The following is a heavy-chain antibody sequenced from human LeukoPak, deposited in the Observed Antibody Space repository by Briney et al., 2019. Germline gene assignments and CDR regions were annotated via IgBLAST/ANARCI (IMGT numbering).Heavy chain of an antibody. CDR1: GGTFSSYA. CDR3: ARVADFWSGYYQYYFDY. V-gene: IGHV1-69*06. J-gene: IGHJ4*02. D-gene: IGHD3-3*01. Sequence: GASVKVSCKASGGTFSSYAISWVRQAPGQGLEWMGGIIPTFGTANYAQKFQGRVTITADKSTSTAYMELSSLRSEDTAVYYCARVADFWSGYYQYYFDYWGQGTLVTVSS. CDR2: IIPTFGTA.